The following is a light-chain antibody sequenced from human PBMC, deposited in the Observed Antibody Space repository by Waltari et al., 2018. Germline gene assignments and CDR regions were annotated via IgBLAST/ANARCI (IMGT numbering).Light chain of an antibody. CDR1: SSDVGGDDS. J-gene: IGLJ2*01. CDR3: CSQSSYNGVI. V-gene: IGLV2-14*03. Sequence: QSALSQPASVSGSPGQSITISCTGSSSDVGGDDSVSWYQDHPGQAPKVIIYDVNNRPSGVSDRFSGFKSGNTASLTISVLQAEDEANYYCCSQSSYNGVIFGGGTKLTVL. CDR2: DVN.